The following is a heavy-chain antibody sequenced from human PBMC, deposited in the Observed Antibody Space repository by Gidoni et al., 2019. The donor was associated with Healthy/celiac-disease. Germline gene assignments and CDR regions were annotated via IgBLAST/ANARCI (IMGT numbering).Heavy chain of an antibody. J-gene: IGHJ4*02. D-gene: IGHD3-10*01. V-gene: IGHV4-39*01. CDR1: GCSISSSSYY. CDR2: IYYSGST. Sequence: QLQLQESGPGLVKPSETLSLTCTVSGCSISSSSYYGGWIRQPPGKGREWIGSIYYSGSTYYNPSLKSRVTISVDTSKNQFSLKLSSVTAADTAVYYCARQESAYYFDYWGQGTLVTVSS. CDR3: ARQESAYYFDY.